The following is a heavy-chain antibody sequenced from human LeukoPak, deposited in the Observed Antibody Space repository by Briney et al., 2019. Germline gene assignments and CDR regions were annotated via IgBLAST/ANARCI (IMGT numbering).Heavy chain of an antibody. CDR1: GGSFSGDC. Sequence: SHTLALTRAINGGSFSGDCWNWFRRPPGKGLEWIGEINHSGSTNYNPSLESRVTISLITSKTQFSLKLSSVTAADTAVYYCARGRFGANWGQGTLVTVSS. V-gene: IGHV4-34*01. CDR2: INHSGST. CDR3: ARGRFGAN. D-gene: IGHD3-10*01. J-gene: IGHJ1*01.